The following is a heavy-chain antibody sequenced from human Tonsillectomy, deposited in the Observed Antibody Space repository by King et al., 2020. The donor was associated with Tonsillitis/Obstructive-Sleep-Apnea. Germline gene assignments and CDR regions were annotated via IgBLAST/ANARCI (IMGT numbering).Heavy chain of an antibody. J-gene: IGHJ3*02. Sequence: VQLVESGGGLVQPGRSLRLSCAASGFTFDDYAMHWVRQAPGKGLEWVSGISWNSDSIDYADSVKGRFIISRDNAKNSLNLQMNSLRAEDTALYYCAKGGGPWTDHGVDIWGQGTMVTVSS. CDR1: GFTFDDYA. D-gene: IGHD2-8*01. CDR3: AKGGGPWTDHGVDI. V-gene: IGHV3-9*01. CDR2: ISWNSDSI.